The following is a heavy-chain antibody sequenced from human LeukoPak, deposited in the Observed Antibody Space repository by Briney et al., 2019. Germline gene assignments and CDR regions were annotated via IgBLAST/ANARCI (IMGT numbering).Heavy chain of an antibody. Sequence: ASVKVSCKASGYTFTGYHMHWVRQAPGQGLEWMGRINPNSGGTNYAQKFQGRVTMTRDTSISTAYMELSRLKSDDTAVYYCAVIAAAGPYSTAAKRRDFDYWGQGTLVTVSS. CDR1: GYTFTGYH. CDR2: INPNSGGT. J-gene: IGHJ4*02. V-gene: IGHV1-2*06. CDR3: AVIAAAGPYSTAAKRRDFDY. D-gene: IGHD6-13*01.